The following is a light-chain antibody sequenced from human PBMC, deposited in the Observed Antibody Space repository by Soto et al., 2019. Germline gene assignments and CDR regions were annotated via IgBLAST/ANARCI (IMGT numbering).Light chain of an antibody. Sequence: DIQMTQSQSSLSASVGDIVTITCRASQSISSYLNWYQQKPGKAPKLLIYAASSLQSGVPSRFSGSGSGTDFTLTISSLQPEDFATYYCQQYGTSPWTFCQGTKVDI. V-gene: IGKV1-39*01. CDR1: QSISSY. CDR3: QQYGTSPWT. CDR2: AAS. J-gene: IGKJ1*01.